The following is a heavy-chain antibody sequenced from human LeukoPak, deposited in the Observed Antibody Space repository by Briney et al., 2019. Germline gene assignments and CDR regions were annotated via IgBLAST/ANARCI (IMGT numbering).Heavy chain of an antibody. D-gene: IGHD6-19*01. CDR2: IQQNGGDK. Sequence: GGSLRLSCSTSGFTFSGFWMSWVRQAPGKGLEWVANIQQNGGDKYYVDSVKGRFAISRDNAKNSLYLQMNSLRAEDTAVYYCARGGDWGWLAYYFDYWGQGTLVTVSS. V-gene: IGHV3-7*01. CDR1: GFTFSGFW. CDR3: ARGGDWGWLAYYFDY. J-gene: IGHJ4*02.